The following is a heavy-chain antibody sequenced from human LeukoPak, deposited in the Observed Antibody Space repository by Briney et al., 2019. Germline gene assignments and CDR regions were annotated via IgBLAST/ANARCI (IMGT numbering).Heavy chain of an antibody. CDR3: ASGHSTVYYDSSGYRY. V-gene: IGHV4-4*07. D-gene: IGHD3-22*01. J-gene: IGHJ4*02. CDR1: GGSISSYY. CDR2: IYTSGRT. Sequence: SETLSLTCTVSGGSISSYYWSWIRQPAGKGLERIGRIYTSGRTNDNPSLKSRVTMSVDTSKYQFSLKLSSVTAADTAVYYCASGHSTVYYDSSGYRYWGQGTLVTVSS.